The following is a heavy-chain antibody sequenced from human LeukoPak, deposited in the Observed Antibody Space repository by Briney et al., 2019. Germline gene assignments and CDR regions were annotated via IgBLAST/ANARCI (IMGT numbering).Heavy chain of an antibody. D-gene: IGHD3-22*01. V-gene: IGHV3-23*01. CDR2: ISGSGGST. J-gene: IGHJ4*02. CDR3: AKGYYYDSSGYYYEWYFDY. Sequence: GGSLRLSCAASGFTFSSYAMSWVRQAPGKGLEWVSAISGSGGSTYHADSVKGRFTISRDNSKNTLYLQMNSLRAEDTAVYYCAKGYYYDSSGYYYEWYFDYWGQGTLVTVSS. CDR1: GFTFSSYA.